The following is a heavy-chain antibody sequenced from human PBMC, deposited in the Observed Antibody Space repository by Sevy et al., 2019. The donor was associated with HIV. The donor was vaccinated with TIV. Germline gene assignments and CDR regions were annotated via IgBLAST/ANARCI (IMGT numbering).Heavy chain of an antibody. CDR3: ARGRGGIVVVPAANDWFDP. D-gene: IGHD2-2*01. CDR1: GYTFTSYD. J-gene: IGHJ5*02. Sequence: ASVKVSCKASGYTFTSYDINWVRQATGQGLEWMGWMNPNSGNTGYAQKFQGRVTMTRNTSISTAYMELSSLRSEDTAVYYCARGRGGIVVVPAANDWFDPWGQRTLVTVSS. V-gene: IGHV1-8*01. CDR2: MNPNSGNT.